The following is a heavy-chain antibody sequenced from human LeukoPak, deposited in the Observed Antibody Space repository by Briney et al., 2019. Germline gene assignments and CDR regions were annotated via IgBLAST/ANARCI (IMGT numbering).Heavy chain of an antibody. D-gene: IGHD5-12*01. Sequence: PSEPLSLTCTVSGYSISSGYYWGWIRQPPGKGLEWIGSIYHSGSTYYNPSLKSRVTISVDTSKNQFSLKLSSVTAADTAVYYCARASKYSGYGYFDYWGQGTLVTVSS. J-gene: IGHJ4*02. V-gene: IGHV4-38-2*02. CDR3: ARASKYSGYGYFDY. CDR1: GYSISSGYY. CDR2: IYHSGST.